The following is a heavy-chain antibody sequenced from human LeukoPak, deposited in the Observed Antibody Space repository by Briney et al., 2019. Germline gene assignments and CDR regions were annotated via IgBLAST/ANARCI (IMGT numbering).Heavy chain of an antibody. CDR3: ARASGYCSSTSCYTDHDY. D-gene: IGHD2-2*02. CDR2: IYHSGST. Sequence: PSETLSLTCTVSGGSISSYYWSWIRQPPGKGLEWIGYIYHSGSTNYNPSLKSRVTISVDTSKNQFSLKLRSVTAADTAVYYCARASGYCSSTSCYTDHDYWGQGTLVTVSS. J-gene: IGHJ4*02. CDR1: GGSISSYY. V-gene: IGHV4-59*01.